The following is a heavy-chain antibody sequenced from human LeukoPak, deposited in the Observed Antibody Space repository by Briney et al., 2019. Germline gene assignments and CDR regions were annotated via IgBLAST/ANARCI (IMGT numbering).Heavy chain of an antibody. D-gene: IGHD3-16*02. CDR3: ARDSQYDYVWGSYRSLPPAY. V-gene: IGHV1-18*01. Sequence: AAVKVSFKASAYTFTSYGICLVRQAPGQGLEWMGWISAYNGNTNYAQKLQGRVTMTTDTSTSTAYMELRSLGSDDTAVYYCARDSQYDYVWGSYRSLPPAYWGQGTLVTVSS. CDR2: ISAYNGNT. J-gene: IGHJ4*02. CDR1: AYTFTSYG.